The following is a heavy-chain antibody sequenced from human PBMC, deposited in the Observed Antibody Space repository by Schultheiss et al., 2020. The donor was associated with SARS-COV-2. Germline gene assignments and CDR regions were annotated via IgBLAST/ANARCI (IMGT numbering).Heavy chain of an antibody. J-gene: IGHJ6*02. Sequence: GGSLRLSCAASGFTFSYYYMSGVRQAPGKGLEWVGFIRSKAYGGTTEYAASVKGRFTISRDDSKSIAYLQMNSLKTEDTAVYYCTRALIAARDYYYYGMDVWGQGTTVTVSS. CDR2: IRSKAYGGTT. V-gene: IGHV3-22*01. D-gene: IGHD6-6*01. CDR3: TRALIAARDYYYYGMDV. CDR1: GFTFSYYY.